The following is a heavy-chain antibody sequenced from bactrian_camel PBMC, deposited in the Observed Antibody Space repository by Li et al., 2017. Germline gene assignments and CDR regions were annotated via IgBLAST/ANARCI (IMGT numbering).Heavy chain of an antibody. CDR2: IDSDGRT. V-gene: IGHV3S53*01. CDR1: GYLLSNSD. Sequence: HVQLVESGGGLVQPGGSLRLSCAVSGYLLSNSDYLLAWFRQAPGKEREGVAAIDSDGRTDYVASVKGRFTISRDNAKNTLYLQMNSLKPEDTAMYYCAADPRFSYCTADYFTDTRDFNYWGQGTQVTVS. J-gene: IGHJ6*01. CDR3: AADPRFSYCTADYFTDTRDFNY. D-gene: IGHD3*01.